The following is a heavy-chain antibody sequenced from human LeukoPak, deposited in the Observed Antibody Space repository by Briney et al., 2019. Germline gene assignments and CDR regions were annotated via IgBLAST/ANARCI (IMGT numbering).Heavy chain of an antibody. J-gene: IGHJ5*02. V-gene: IGHV4-4*07. CDR2: IYTSGST. CDR3: ARLLLQQTHRFDP. CDR1: GGSISSYY. D-gene: IGHD3-22*01. Sequence: SETLSLTCTVSGGSISSYYWSWIRQPAGKGLEWIGRIYTSGSTNYNPSLESRVSISVDKSKNQFSLKLSSVTAADTAVYYCARLLLQQTHRFDPWGQGTLITVSS.